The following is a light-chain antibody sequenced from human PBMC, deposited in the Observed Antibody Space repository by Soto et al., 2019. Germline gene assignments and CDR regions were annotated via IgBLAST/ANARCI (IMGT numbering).Light chain of an antibody. J-gene: IGLJ2*01. CDR3: CSYTRRSTRV. V-gene: IGLV2-14*01. CDR2: EVS. Sequence: QSALTQPASVSGSPGQSITISCTGTSSDIGGYKYVSWYQQHPGIAPKLMIYEVSNRPSGVSNRFSGSKSGNTASLTISGLQAEDEADYYCCSYTRRSTRVFGGGTNATVL. CDR1: SSDIGGYKY.